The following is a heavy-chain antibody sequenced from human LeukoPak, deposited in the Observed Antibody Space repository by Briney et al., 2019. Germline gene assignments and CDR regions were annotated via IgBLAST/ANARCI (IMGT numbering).Heavy chain of an antibody. Sequence: VRSLRLSCTASGFTFSRYGMNSGAGAPGPGLEGMAVISVDGTEEHYAKSVRGRFTTSRDNSNNTVFLQMSSLRVEDTAVYYCAKEGWSDNFVGVPADEIYFYFMDVWGKGTTVSVSS. V-gene: IGHV3-33*06. CDR2: ISVDGTEE. CDR3: AKEGWSDNFVGVPADEIYFYFMDV. J-gene: IGHJ6*03. D-gene: IGHD2-2*01. CDR1: GFTFSRYG.